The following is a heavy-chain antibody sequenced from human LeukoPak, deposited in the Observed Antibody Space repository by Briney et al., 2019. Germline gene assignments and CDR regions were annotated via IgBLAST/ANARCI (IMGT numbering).Heavy chain of an antibody. CDR1: GYTFTGYY. CDR2: INPNSGGT. J-gene: IGHJ2*01. D-gene: IGHD3-10*01. Sequence: ASVKVSCKASGYTFTGYYMHWVRQAPGQGLEWMGWINPNSGGTSYAQKFQGRVTMTRDTSTSTVYMELSSLRSEDTAVYYCASSTGPYWYFDLWGRGTLVTVSS. V-gene: IGHV1-2*02. CDR3: ASSTGPYWYFDL.